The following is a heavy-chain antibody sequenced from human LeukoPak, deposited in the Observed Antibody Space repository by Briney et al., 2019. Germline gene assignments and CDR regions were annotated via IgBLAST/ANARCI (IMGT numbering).Heavy chain of an antibody. V-gene: IGHV1-69*13. J-gene: IGHJ4*02. CDR2: IIPIFGTA. Sequence: GASVKVSCKASGGTFSSYAISWVRQAPGQGLEWMGGIIPIFGTANYAQKFQGRVTITADESTSTAYMELSSLRSEDTAVYYCARSRERIAVADGLDYWGQGTLVTVSS. D-gene: IGHD6-19*01. CDR3: ARSRERIAVADGLDY. CDR1: GGTFSSYA.